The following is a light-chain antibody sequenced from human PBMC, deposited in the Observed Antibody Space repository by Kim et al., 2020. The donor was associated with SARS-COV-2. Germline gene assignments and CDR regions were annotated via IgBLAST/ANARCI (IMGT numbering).Light chain of an antibody. CDR2: GAS. J-gene: IGKJ2*01. CDR3: QQYHTSPYT. V-gene: IGKV3-20*01. Sequence: LSPGERATLSGRASQSVSSSYLAWYQQRPGQAPRLLIYGASSRATGIPDRFSGSGSGTEFTLTISRLELEDFAVYFCQQYHTSPYTFGQGTKLEI. CDR1: QSVSSSY.